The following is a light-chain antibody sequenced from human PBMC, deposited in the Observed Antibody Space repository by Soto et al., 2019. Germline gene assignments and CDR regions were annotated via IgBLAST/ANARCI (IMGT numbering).Light chain of an antibody. CDR2: GAS. J-gene: IGKJ5*01. CDR1: QPIITY. V-gene: IGKV1-39*01. CDR3: QQSLTTPLT. Sequence: DIQMTQSPSSLSASVVDRVTITCRASQPIITYLNWYQQKPGKAPKLLIYGASTLQSGVPSRFSGSGSGTDFTLTISSLQPADFASYYCQQSLTTPLTFGQGTRLEIK.